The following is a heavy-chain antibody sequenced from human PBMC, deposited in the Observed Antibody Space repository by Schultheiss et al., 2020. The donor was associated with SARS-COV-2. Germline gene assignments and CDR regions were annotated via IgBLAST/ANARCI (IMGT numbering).Heavy chain of an antibody. Sequence: SVKVSCKASGGTFSSYSISWVRQAPGQGLEWMGGIIPIFGTANYAQKFQGRVTITADKSTSTAYMELSSLRSEDTAVYYCARELAVAAYGMDVWGQGTTVTVSS. CDR1: GGTFSSYS. V-gene: IGHV1-69*06. CDR2: IIPIFGTA. J-gene: IGHJ6*02. D-gene: IGHD6-19*01. CDR3: ARELAVAAYGMDV.